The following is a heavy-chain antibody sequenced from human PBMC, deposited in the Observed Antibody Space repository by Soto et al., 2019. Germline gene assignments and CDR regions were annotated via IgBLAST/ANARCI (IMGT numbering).Heavy chain of an antibody. J-gene: IGHJ6*02. Sequence: KPGGSLRLSCAASGFTFDDYAMHWVRQAPGKGLEWVSSISSRSDIYYAASVKGRFTISRDNAKNSVSLQMNSLRAEDTAVYYCAREYTAWPLAYGLDVWGQGTTVTVSS. CDR3: AREYTAWPLAYGLDV. CDR2: ISSRSDI. CDR1: GFTFDDYA. V-gene: IGHV3-21*01. D-gene: IGHD2-2*02.